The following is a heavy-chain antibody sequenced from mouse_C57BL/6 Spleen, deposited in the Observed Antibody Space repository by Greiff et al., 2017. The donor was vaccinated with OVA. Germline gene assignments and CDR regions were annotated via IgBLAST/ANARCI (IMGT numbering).Heavy chain of an antibody. Sequence: EVQGLESGGGLVKPGGSLKLSCAASGFTFSSYAMSWVRQTPEKRLEWVATISDGGSYTYYPDNVKGRFTISRDNAKNNLYLQMSHLKSEDTAMYYCARESGSRFAYWGQGTLVTVSA. CDR2: ISDGGSYT. V-gene: IGHV5-4*01. D-gene: IGHD1-2*01. CDR3: ARESGSRFAY. CDR1: GFTFSSYA. J-gene: IGHJ3*01.